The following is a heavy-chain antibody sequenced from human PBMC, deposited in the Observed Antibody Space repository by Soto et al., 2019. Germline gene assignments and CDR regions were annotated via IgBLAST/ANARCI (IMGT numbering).Heavy chain of an antibody. J-gene: IGHJ6*02. CDR3: APLSVSLSGPYGIHV. CDR2: MLYSGLT. CDR1: GYSVSSSDYY. D-gene: IGHD2-15*01. V-gene: IGHV4-39*01. Sequence: ETLSLTCSVPGYSVSSSDYYWAWIRQPPGKGLEWIGSMLYSGLTYYNPSLKSRVTLSVDTSKNQFSVRLNSVTASDTAVYYCAPLSVSLSGPYGIHVWGQGTTVTVSS.